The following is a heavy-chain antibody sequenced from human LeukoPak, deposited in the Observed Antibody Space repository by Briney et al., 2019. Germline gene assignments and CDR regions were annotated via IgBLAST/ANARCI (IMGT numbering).Heavy chain of an antibody. CDR3: AREALRGVDY. CDR2: IYYSGST. J-gene: IGHJ4*02. CDR1: GGSISSYY. Sequence: SETLSLTCTVSGGSISSYYWSWIRQPPGKGLEWIGYIYYSGSTNYNPSLKSRVTISVDTSKNQFSLKLSSVTAADTAVYYCAREALRGVDYWGQGTLVTVSS. D-gene: IGHD5-12*01. V-gene: IGHV4-59*01.